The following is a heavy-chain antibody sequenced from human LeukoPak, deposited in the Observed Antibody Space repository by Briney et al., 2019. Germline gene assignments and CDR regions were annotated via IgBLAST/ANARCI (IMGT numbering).Heavy chain of an antibody. V-gene: IGHV3-23*01. CDR2: ISGSGGST. D-gene: IGHD5-18*01. CDR1: GFTFSSYW. Sequence: GGSLRLSCAVSGFTFSSYWMSWVRQAPGKGLEWVSAISGSGGSTYYADSVKGRFTISRDNSKNTLYLQMNSLRAEDTAVYYCAVVDTASGYWGQGTLVTVSS. J-gene: IGHJ4*02. CDR3: AVVDTASGY.